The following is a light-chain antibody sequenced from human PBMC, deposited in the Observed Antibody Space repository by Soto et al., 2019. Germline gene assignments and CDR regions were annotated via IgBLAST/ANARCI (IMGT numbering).Light chain of an antibody. J-gene: IGLJ1*01. CDR1: SSNIGSNA. CDR2: SNS. CDR3: AAWDDSPTAHIDV. V-gene: IGLV1-44*01. Sequence: QSVLTQPPSASGTPGQRVTISCSGSSSNIGSNAVNWYQQLPGAAPKLLIYSNSRRPAGVPDRFSGSKSGTSASLAISGLQSEDEADYYCAAWDDSPTAHIDVFGSGTKVTVL.